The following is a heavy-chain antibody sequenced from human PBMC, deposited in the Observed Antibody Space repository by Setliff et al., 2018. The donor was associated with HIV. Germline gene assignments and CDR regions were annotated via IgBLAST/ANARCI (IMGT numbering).Heavy chain of an antibody. V-gene: IGHV3-7*03. D-gene: IGHD3-16*01. Sequence: PGGSLRLSCAASGFTFSNYWMDWVRQAPGKGLEWVAIIKQDGSEIYYMDSVKGRFTISRDNARTSLFLEMRSLRDEDTAVYLCANLWELGAWGQGTLVTVSS. CDR3: ANLWELGA. J-gene: IGHJ5*02. CDR2: IKQDGSEI. CDR1: GFTFSNYW.